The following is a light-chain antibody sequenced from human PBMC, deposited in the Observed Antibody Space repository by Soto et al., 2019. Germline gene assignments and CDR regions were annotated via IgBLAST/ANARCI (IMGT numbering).Light chain of an antibody. CDR1: QSVSNNY. V-gene: IGKV3-20*01. CDR3: QQYGSSPPWT. J-gene: IGKJ1*01. Sequence: EIVLTQSPGTLSLSPGERATLSCRASQSVSNNYLAWYQQKPGQAPRLLIYGASTRASGIPDRFSGSVSGTDFTLTISRLEPEDFAVYYCQQYGSSPPWTFGQGTKVEIK. CDR2: GAS.